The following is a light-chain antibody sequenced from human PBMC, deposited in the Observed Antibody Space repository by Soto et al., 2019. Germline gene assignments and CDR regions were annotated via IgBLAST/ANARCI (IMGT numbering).Light chain of an antibody. V-gene: IGKV3-20*01. CDR3: QQYGNSPLT. Sequence: EIVLTQSPGTLSLSPGERAALSCRASQSVSSTYLAWYQQRPGQAPRLLIYDASSRAPGIPDRFSGSGSGTDFTLTISRLEPEDFALYYCQQYGNSPLTFGGGTKVDIK. CDR1: QSVSSTY. J-gene: IGKJ4*01. CDR2: DAS.